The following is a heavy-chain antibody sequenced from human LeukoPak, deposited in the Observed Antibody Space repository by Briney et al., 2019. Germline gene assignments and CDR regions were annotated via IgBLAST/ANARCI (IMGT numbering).Heavy chain of an antibody. D-gene: IGHD2-2*01. CDR2: ICGSGSST. V-gene: IGHV3-23*01. Sequence: GGSLRLSCVASGFTFSTYAMSWVRQAPGKGLEWVSTICGSGSSTYYADSVTGRFTISRDNSKNTLYLQMNSLTAEDTAVYYCGKLGGYCSSTARYTSPYYYFYGVDVWGQGTTVPVSS. CDR3: GKLGGYCSSTARYTSPYYYFYGVDV. J-gene: IGHJ6*02. CDR1: GFTFSTYA.